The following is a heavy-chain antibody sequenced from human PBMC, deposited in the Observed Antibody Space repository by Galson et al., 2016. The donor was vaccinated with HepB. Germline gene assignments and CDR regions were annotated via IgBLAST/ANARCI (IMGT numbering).Heavy chain of an antibody. V-gene: IGHV3-49*03. D-gene: IGHD3-3*01. CDR3: TRDSPLRFLEWLQSYNYYYMDV. CDR1: GFTFGDYG. J-gene: IGHJ6*03. CDR2: IRRKSYGGTI. Sequence: LRLSCAASGFTFGDYGMSWFRQAPGKGLEWVGFIRRKSYGGTIEYAASVKDRFIISRDDSKNIAYLQMNSLKTEDTAVYYCTRDSPLRFLEWLQSYNYYYMDVWGKGTTVTVSS.